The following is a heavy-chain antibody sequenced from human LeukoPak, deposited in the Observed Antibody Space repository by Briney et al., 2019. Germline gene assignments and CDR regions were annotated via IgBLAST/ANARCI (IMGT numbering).Heavy chain of an antibody. CDR2: INAGNGNT. V-gene: IGHV1-3*01. D-gene: IGHD3-22*01. CDR1: GYTFTSYA. Sequence: ASVKVSCKASGYTFTSYAMHWVRQAPGQRLEWMGWINAGNGNTKYSQKFQGRVTITRDTSASTAYMELSSLRSEDTAVYYCASGGYDSSGYYYSYFDYWGQGTLVTVSS. J-gene: IGHJ4*02. CDR3: ASGGYDSSGYYYSYFDY.